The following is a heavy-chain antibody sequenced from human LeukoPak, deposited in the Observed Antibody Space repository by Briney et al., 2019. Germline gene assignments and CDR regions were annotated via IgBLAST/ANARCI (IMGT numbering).Heavy chain of an antibody. CDR3: ARQEGCGGDCHSYGH. CDR2: IYPGDSDT. Sequence: GESLKISCKGSGYSFTSYWIGWVRQMPGKGLEWMGIIYPGDSDTRYSPSFQGQVTISADKSISTAYLQWSSLKASDTAMYYCARQEGCGGDCHSYGHWGQGTLVTVSS. CDR1: GYSFTSYW. V-gene: IGHV5-51*01. D-gene: IGHD2-21*02. J-gene: IGHJ4*02.